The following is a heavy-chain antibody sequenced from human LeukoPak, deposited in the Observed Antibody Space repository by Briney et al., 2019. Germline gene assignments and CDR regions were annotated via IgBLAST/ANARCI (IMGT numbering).Heavy chain of an antibody. D-gene: IGHD6-25*01. CDR1: GFTFSSYG. Sequence: GGSLRLSCAASGFTFSSYGMHWVRQAPGKGLEWVAFIRYDGSNKYYADSVKGRFTISRDNSKNTLYLQMNSLRAEDTAVYYCVKGRPNSSAGDYWGQGTLVTVSS. CDR3: VKGRPNSSAGDY. V-gene: IGHV3-30*02. J-gene: IGHJ4*02. CDR2: IRYDGSNK.